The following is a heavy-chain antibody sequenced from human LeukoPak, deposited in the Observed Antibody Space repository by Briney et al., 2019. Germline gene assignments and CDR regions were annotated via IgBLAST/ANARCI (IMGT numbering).Heavy chain of an antibody. CDR3: ASGEMATIRFDY. Sequence: SVKVSCKASGGTFSSYAISWVRQAPGQGLEWMGGIIPIFGTANYAQKFQGRVTITADKSTSTAYMELSSLRSEDTAVYYCASGEMATIRFDYWGQGTLVTVSS. CDR2: IIPIFGTA. V-gene: IGHV1-69*06. CDR1: GGTFSSYA. D-gene: IGHD5-24*01. J-gene: IGHJ4*02.